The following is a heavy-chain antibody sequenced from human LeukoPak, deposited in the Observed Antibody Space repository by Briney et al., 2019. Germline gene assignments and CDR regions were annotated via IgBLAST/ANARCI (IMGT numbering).Heavy chain of an antibody. CDR1: GFTFSSYE. D-gene: IGHD5-18*01. CDR3: AREFTDTAKIDAFDI. Sequence: GGTLRLSCAASGFTFSSYEMNWVRQAPGKGLEWVSYISSSGSTIYYADPVKGRFTISSDNAKNSLYLQMNSLRAEDTAVYYCAREFTDTAKIDAFDIWGQGTMVTVSS. V-gene: IGHV3-48*03. J-gene: IGHJ3*02. CDR2: ISSSGSTI.